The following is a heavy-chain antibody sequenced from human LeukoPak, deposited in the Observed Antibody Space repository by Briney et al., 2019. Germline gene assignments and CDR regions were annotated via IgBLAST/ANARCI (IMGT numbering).Heavy chain of an antibody. J-gene: IGHJ4*02. CDR2: INPSGGST. CDR3: ASWGGYDYVWGSYYFDY. V-gene: IGHV1-46*01. CDR1: GYTFTSYY. Sequence: ASVKVSCKASGYTFTSYYMHWVRQAPGQGLEWMGIINPSGGSTSYAQKFQGRVTMTRDTSTSTVYMELSSLRSEDTAVYYCASWGGYDYVWGSYYFDYWGQGTLVTVSS. D-gene: IGHD3-16*01.